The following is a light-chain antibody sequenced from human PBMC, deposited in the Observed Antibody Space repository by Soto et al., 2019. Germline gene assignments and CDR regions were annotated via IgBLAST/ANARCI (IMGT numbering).Light chain of an antibody. CDR1: QSLLHSYGKDY. J-gene: IGKJ1*01. Sequence: IAMTQSPLSLPVTPGEPASISCRSSQSLLHSYGKDYLDGYLQKPGQSPRLLLNLCSNRASGVPDRFSGSGSGTDFTLTISTVEADNVGVYHCVQDLQTRTCGQGTKVVIK. CDR3: VQDLQTRT. V-gene: IGKV2-28*01. CDR2: LCS.